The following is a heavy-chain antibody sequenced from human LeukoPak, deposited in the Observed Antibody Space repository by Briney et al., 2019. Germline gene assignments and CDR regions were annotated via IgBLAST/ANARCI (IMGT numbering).Heavy chain of an antibody. CDR1: GLTFSSYW. Sequence: GGSLRLSCAASGLTFSSYWMHWVRQAPGKGLVWVSRINSDGSSTSYADSVKGRFTISRDNAKNTLYLQMNSLRAEDTAVYYCASHISTLTFDPWGQGTLVTVSS. V-gene: IGHV3-74*01. J-gene: IGHJ5*02. CDR3: ASHISTLTFDP. CDR2: INSDGSST. D-gene: IGHD2-21*01.